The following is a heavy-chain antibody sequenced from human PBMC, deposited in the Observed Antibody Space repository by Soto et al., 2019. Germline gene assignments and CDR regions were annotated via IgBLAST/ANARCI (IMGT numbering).Heavy chain of an antibody. CDR2: IIPIFGIA. CDR1: GGTFSRYS. J-gene: IGHJ6*02. CDR3: AREDRDRETGLVPAAIDGMDV. D-gene: IGHD2-2*01. Sequence: QVQLVQSGAAVKKPGSSVKVSCKASGGTFSRYSITWVRQAPGHGLEWIGRIIPIFGIASYAQKFQGRVTITADESTSTAYMELSSLRSDDTGVYYCAREDRDRETGLVPAAIDGMDVWGQGTTVTVSS. V-gene: IGHV1-69*08.